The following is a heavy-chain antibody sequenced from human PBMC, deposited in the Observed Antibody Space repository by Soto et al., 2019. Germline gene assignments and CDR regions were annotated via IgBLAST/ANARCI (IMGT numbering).Heavy chain of an antibody. D-gene: IGHD5-12*01. J-gene: IGHJ6*02. V-gene: IGHV1-18*01. CDR2: ISTYNDDS. CDR3: ARIRNSGYHTHFYYGMDV. CDR1: GYTFHNFG. Sequence: QVELEQSGVEVKKPGASVKVTCKASGYTFHNFGISWVRQAPGQGLEWMGWISTYNDDSNYAQKFQGRVTMTTDMSTSTASMELRSLRPDATAVYYCARIRNSGYHTHFYYGMDVWGQGTTVTVSS.